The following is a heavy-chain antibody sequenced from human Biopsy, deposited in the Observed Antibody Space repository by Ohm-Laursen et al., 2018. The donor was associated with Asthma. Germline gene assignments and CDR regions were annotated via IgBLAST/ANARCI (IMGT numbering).Heavy chain of an antibody. D-gene: IGHD1-26*01. CDR2: IIPIFGIA. V-gene: IGHV1-69*17. CDR1: GGTFSSYA. CDR3: ARGGSYSSRRYYFDY. Sequence: SSVKVSCKASGGTFSSYAISWVRQAPGQGLEWMGGIIPIFGIANYAQKPQGRVTITADKSTSTAYMELSSLRSEDTAVYYCARGGSYSSRRYYFDYWGQGTLVTVSS. J-gene: IGHJ4*02.